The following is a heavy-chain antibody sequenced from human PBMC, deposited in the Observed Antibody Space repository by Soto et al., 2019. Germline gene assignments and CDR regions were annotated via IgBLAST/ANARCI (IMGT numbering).Heavy chain of an antibody. CDR2: IVVGSGNT. V-gene: IGHV1-58*01. D-gene: IGHD3-3*01. J-gene: IGHJ6*02. CDR1: GFTFTSSA. Sequence: SVKVSCKASGFTFTSSAVQWVRQAREQRLEWIGWIVVGSGNTNYAQKFQERVTITRDMSTSTAYMELSSLRSEDTAVYYCAAGLEYYDFWSAKGGYYGMDVWGQGTTVTVSS. CDR3: AAGLEYYDFWSAKGGYYGMDV.